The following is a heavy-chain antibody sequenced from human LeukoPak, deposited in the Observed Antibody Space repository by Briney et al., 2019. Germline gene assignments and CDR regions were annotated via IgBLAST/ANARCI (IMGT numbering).Heavy chain of an antibody. D-gene: IGHD6-19*01. CDR1: GFTFSSYS. CDR2: ISTSSSHI. J-gene: IGHJ4*02. CDR3: ARSLLIAVAGPENFDY. V-gene: IGHV3-21*01. Sequence: PGGSLRLSCAASGFTFSSYSMNWVRQAPGKGLEWVSSISTSSSHIYYADSVKGRFTISRDNAKNSLYLQMNSLRVEDTAVYYCARSLLIAVAGPENFDYWGQGTLVTVSS.